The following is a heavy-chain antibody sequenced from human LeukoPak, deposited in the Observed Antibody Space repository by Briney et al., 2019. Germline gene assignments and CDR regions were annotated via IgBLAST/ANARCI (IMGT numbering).Heavy chain of an antibody. CDR2: ISASRNST. D-gene: IGHD4/OR15-4a*01. Sequence: GGSLRLSCVVSGFTFNNYGMNWVRQAPGKGLDWVSYISASRNSTSYADSVKGRFTISRDNSKNTLYLQMNSLRAEDTAVYYCARRAGAYSHPYDYWGQGTLVTVSS. J-gene: IGHJ4*02. V-gene: IGHV3-48*01. CDR3: ARRAGAYSHPYDY. CDR1: GFTFNNYG.